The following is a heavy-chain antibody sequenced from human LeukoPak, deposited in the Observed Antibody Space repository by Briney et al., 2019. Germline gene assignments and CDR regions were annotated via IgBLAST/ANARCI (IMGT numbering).Heavy chain of an antibody. CDR3: AGESIYGDYGH. D-gene: IGHD4-17*01. V-gene: IGHV4-61*02. CDR1: GGSISSGSYY. Sequence: SETLSLTCTVSGGSISSGSYYWSWIRQPAGKGLEWIGRIYTSGSTNYNPSLKSRVTISVDTSKNQFSLKLSSVTAADTAVYYCAGESIYGDYGHWGQGTLVTVSS. CDR2: IYTSGST. J-gene: IGHJ4*02.